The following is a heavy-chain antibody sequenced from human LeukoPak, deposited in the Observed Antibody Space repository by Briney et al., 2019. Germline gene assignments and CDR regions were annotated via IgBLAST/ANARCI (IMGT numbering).Heavy chain of an antibody. V-gene: IGHV1-2*02. CDR2: INPSSGGT. CDR3: AREGGYDILTGYQDY. J-gene: IGHJ4*02. Sequence: ASVKVSCKASGYTFTGCYIHWVRQAPGQGLEWMGWINPSSGGTNYVQKFQGRVTMTRDTSISTAYMELTRLRSDDTAVYYCAREGGYDILTGYQDYWGQGTLVTVSS. CDR1: GYTFTGCY. D-gene: IGHD3-9*01.